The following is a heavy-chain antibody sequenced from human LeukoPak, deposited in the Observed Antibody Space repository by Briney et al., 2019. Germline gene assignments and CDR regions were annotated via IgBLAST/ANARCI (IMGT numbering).Heavy chain of an antibody. J-gene: IGHJ4*02. V-gene: IGHV5-51*01. Sequence: GESLKISCKGTGFSFTNYWIGWVRQMPGKGLEWMGIIFPGDSDTRYSPSFQGQVTISADKSISTAYLQWSSLKASDTAIYYCAPSVAATYYFDYWCQGTLVTVSS. D-gene: IGHD1-26*01. CDR1: GFSFTNYW. CDR3: APSVAATYYFDY. CDR2: IFPGDSDT.